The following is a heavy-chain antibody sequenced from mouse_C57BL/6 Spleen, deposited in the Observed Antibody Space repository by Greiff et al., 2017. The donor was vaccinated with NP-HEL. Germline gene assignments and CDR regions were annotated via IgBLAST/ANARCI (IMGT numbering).Heavy chain of an antibody. D-gene: IGHD4-1*01. Sequence: EVKLVESGGGLVQPGGSLSLSCAASGFTFTDYYMSWVRQPPGKALEWLGFIRNKANGYTTEYSASVKGRFTISRDNSQSILYLQMNALRAEDSATYYCARYITGTNYFDYWGQGTTLTVSS. CDR2: IRNKANGYTT. CDR3: ARYITGTNYFDY. CDR1: GFTFTDYY. J-gene: IGHJ2*01. V-gene: IGHV7-3*01.